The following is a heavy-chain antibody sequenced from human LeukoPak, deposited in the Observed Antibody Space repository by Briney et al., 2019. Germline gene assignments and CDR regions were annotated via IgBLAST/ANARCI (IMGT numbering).Heavy chain of an antibody. CDR1: GGSISSSYYY. V-gene: IGHV4-39*01. Sequence: PSETLSLTCTVSGGSISSSYYYWGWIRQPPGKGLEWIGSIYYSGSTYCNPSLKSRVTISVDTSKNQFSLKLSSVTAADTAVYYCARRTYYYDSSGSTNWFDPWGQGTLVTVSS. CDR3: ARRTYYYDSSGSTNWFDP. CDR2: IYYSGST. J-gene: IGHJ5*02. D-gene: IGHD3-22*01.